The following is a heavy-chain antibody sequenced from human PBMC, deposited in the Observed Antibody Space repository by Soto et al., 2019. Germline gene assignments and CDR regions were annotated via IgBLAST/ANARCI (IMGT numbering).Heavy chain of an antibody. CDR1: GYSFTSYW. CDR3: ARTSSGWFNYYYYGMDV. D-gene: IGHD6-19*01. CDR2: IYPGDSDT. J-gene: IGHJ6*02. Sequence: GESLKISCKGSGYSFTSYWIGWVRQMPWKGLEWMGIIYPGDSDTRYSPSFQGQVTISADKSISTAYLQWSSLKASDTAMYYCARTSSGWFNYYYYGMDVWGQGTTVTVSS. V-gene: IGHV5-51*01.